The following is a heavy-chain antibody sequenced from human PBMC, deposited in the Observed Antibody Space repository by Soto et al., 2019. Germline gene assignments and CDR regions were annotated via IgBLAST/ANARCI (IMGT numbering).Heavy chain of an antibody. D-gene: IGHD1-1*01. J-gene: IGHJ6*02. V-gene: IGHV3-30-3*01. CDR1: GFTFSSYA. Sequence: ESGGGVVQPGRSLRLSCAASGFTFSSYAMHWVRQAPGKGLEWVAVISYDGSNKYYADSVKGRFTISRDNSKNTLYLQMNSPRAEDTAVYYCARDRLRYNWNDFPYYYYGMDVWGQGTTVTVSS. CDR3: ARDRLRYNWNDFPYYYYGMDV. CDR2: ISYDGSNK.